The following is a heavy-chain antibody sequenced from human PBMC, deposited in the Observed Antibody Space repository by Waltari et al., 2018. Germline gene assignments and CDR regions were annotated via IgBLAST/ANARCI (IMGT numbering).Heavy chain of an antibody. CDR1: ELTFRSYA. CDR3: ARDYCDRTNCHGMDV. V-gene: IGHV3-30*04. CDR2: ISYNERNI. Sequence: QVQLVESGGGVVQPGRSPRLPLAATELTFRSYAIHWVRQAPGKGLEWVSVISYNERNIYYVDSVKGRFTISRDNSKKMLYLQMNNLRAEDTAVYYCARDYCDRTNCHGMDVWGQGTTVTVSS. J-gene: IGHJ6*02. D-gene: IGHD3-22*01.